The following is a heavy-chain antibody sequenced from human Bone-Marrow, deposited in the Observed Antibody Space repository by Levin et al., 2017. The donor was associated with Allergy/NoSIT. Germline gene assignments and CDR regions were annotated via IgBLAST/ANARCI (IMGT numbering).Heavy chain of an antibody. Sequence: GGSLRLSCAASGFSFSNYAITWVRQSPGKGLEWVSVITGSGDTTLYADSVKGRFTISRDNSKNTVYMEMNSLRAEDTAIYYCAKDSGEYCSGGSCLRGCFVYWGQGTLVTVSS. V-gene: IGHV3-23*01. CDR3: AKDSGEYCSGGSCLRGCFVY. CDR2: ITGSGDTT. CDR1: GFSFSNYA. D-gene: IGHD2-15*01. J-gene: IGHJ4*02.